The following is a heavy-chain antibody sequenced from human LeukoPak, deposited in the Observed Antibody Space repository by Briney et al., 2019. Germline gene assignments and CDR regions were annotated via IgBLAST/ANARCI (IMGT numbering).Heavy chain of an antibody. D-gene: IGHD5-12*01. CDR1: GFTFSSYA. J-gene: IGHJ4*02. V-gene: IGHV3-23*01. CDR2: ISGSGGST. CDR3: ARVRGYSGYASIGALWY. Sequence: PGGSLRLSCAASGFTFSSYAMSWVRQAPGKGLEWVSAISGSGGSTYYADSVKGRFTISRDNSKNTLYLQMNSLRAEDTAVYYCARVRGYSGYASIGALWYWGQGTLVTVSS.